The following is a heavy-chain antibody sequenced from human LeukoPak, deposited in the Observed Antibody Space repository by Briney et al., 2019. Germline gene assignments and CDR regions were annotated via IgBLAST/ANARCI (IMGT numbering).Heavy chain of an antibody. Sequence: GSLRLSSAASGFPFSSYAMSWVRPAPRKGLGWVSTIRGSGGSTYYADSVKGRFTISRDNSKNTLYLQMNSLRAEDTAVYYCAKAVLSSGWSKNDYWGQGTLVTVSS. CDR3: AKAVLSSGWSKNDY. CDR2: IRGSGGST. CDR1: GFPFSSYA. D-gene: IGHD6-19*01. J-gene: IGHJ4*02. V-gene: IGHV3-23*01.